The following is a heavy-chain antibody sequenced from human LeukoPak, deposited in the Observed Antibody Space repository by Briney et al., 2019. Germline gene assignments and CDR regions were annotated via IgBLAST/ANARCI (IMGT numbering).Heavy chain of an antibody. V-gene: IGHV1-18*04. J-gene: IGHJ5*02. CDR3: ARDEARYSSGYYPNWFDP. CDR2: ISAYNGNT. Sequence: ASVKVSCKASGYTFTGYYMHWVRQAPGQGLEWMGWISAYNGNTNYAQKLQGRVTMTTDTSTSTAYMELGSLRSDDTAVYYCARDEARYSSGYYPNWFDPWGQGTLVTVSS. D-gene: IGHD3-22*01. CDR1: GYTFTGYY.